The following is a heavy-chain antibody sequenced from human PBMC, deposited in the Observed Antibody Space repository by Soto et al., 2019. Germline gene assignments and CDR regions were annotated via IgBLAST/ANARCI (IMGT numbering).Heavy chain of an antibody. Sequence: ALRLSCAASGFTFSSYAMGWVRQGPGKALEWVAVVSIGGSTHYADSVRGRFTISRDNSKNTLSLQMNSLTAEDTAVYFCAKRRGAGGQFDYCGQGALVTVSS. V-gene: IGHV3-23*01. CDR1: GFTFSSYA. J-gene: IGHJ4*02. CDR3: AKRRGAGGQFDY. CDR2: VSIGGST. D-gene: IGHD2-15*01.